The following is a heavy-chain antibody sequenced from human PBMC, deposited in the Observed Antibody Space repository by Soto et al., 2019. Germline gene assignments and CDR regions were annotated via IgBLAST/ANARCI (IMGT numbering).Heavy chain of an antibody. CDR2: VYNSGST. CDR1: GGSISTYY. CDR3: ARDRQHTYGNCFDP. D-gene: IGHD4-17*01. Sequence: KPSETLSLTCTVSGGSISTYYWSWIRQPPGKGLEWMGYVYNSGSTKYNPSLKSRVTIWESTSKNQVSLRLTSVTAADTAVYYCARDRQHTYGNCFDPWGQGTLVTVSS. J-gene: IGHJ5*02. V-gene: IGHV4-59*01.